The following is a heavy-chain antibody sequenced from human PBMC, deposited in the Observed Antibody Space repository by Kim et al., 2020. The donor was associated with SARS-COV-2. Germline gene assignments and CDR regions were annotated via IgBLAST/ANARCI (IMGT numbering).Heavy chain of an antibody. D-gene: IGHD3-9*01. V-gene: IGHV3-7*03. CDR1: GFTFSSYW. CDR3: ARDGPHKYRYFDWLSLGSSDY. Sequence: GGSLRLSCAASGFTFSSYWMSWVRQAPGKGLEWVANIKQDGSEKYYVDSVKGRFTISRDNAKNSLYLQMNSLRAEDTAVYYCARDGPHKYRYFDWLSLGSSDYWGQGTLVTVSS. CDR2: IKQDGSEK. J-gene: IGHJ4*02.